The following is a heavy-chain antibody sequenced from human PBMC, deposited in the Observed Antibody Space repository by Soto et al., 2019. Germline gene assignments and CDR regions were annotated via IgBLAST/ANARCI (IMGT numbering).Heavy chain of an antibody. CDR3: AKDRQWLVSGYYYYGMDV. CDR1: GFTFSSYN. D-gene: IGHD6-19*01. J-gene: IGHJ6*02. Sequence: GSLRLSCAASGFTFSSYNMNWVRQAPGKGLEWVSSIGVRHTHIYYADSVKGRFTISRDNSKNTLYLQMNSLRAEDTAVYYCAKDRQWLVSGYYYYGMDVWGQGTTVTVSS. CDR2: IGVRHTHI. V-gene: IGHV3-21*01.